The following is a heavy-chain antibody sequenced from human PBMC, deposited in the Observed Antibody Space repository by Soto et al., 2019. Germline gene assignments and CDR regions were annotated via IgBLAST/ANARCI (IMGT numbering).Heavy chain of an antibody. CDR2: ISAYNGNT. CDR1: GYTFTSYG. J-gene: IGHJ4*02. V-gene: IGHV1-18*01. Sequence: GASVKVSCKASGYTFTSYGISRVRQAPGQGLEWMGWISAYNGNTNYAQKLQGRVTMTTDTSTSTAYTELRSLRSDDTAVYYCAREVLYGGDSDYWGQGTLVTVSS. D-gene: IGHD2-21*01. CDR3: AREVLYGGDSDY.